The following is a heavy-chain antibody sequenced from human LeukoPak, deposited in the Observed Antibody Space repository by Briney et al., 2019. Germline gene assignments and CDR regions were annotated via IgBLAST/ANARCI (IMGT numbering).Heavy chain of an antibody. CDR2: IKPDGSEK. D-gene: IGHD1-26*01. Sequence: GGSLRLSCEASGFTFSNYWMTWVRQAPGKGLEWVANIKPDGSEKFYVDSVRGRFTISRDNAKNSLFLQMNSLRVEDTAVYYCTRDPGSIWGQGTLVTVSS. J-gene: IGHJ4*02. CDR3: TRDPGSI. V-gene: IGHV3-7*04. CDR1: GFTFSNYW.